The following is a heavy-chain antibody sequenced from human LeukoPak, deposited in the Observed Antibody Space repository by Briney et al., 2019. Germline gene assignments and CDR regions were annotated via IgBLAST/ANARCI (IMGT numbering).Heavy chain of an antibody. CDR2: IIPIFGTA. J-gene: IGHJ5*02. D-gene: IGHD2-2*01. CDR1: GGTFSSYA. V-gene: IGHV1-69*13. Sequence: SVKVSCKASGGTFSSYAISWVRQAPGQGLEWMGGIIPIFGTANYAQKFQGRVTITADESTSTAYMELSSLRSEDTAVYYCARGPREYQLLSRFDPWGQGTLVTVSS. CDR3: ARGPREYQLLSRFDP.